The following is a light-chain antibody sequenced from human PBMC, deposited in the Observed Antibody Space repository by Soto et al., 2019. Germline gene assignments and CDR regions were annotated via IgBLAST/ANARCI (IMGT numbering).Light chain of an antibody. CDR2: KAS. CDR3: PQSGSSPPWT. V-gene: IGKV1-5*03. CDR1: QSISSW. J-gene: IGKJ1*01. Sequence: DIQMTQSPSTLSASVGDRVTITCRASQSISSWLAWYQQKPGRAPKLLIYKASSLETGVPSRFSGSGSGTEFTLIISSLRPHAFVTYYCPQSGSSPPWTFGQGTNVEIK.